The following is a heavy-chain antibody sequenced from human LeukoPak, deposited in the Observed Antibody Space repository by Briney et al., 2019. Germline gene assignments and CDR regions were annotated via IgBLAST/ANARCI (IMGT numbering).Heavy chain of an antibody. V-gene: IGHV4-59*01. CDR2: IYYSGST. CDR3: ARDSGYGLPIDAFDI. CDR1: GGSISSYY. J-gene: IGHJ3*02. D-gene: IGHD5-12*01. Sequence: PSETLSLTCTVSGGSISSYYWSWIRQPPGKGLEWIGYIYYSGSTNYNPSLKSRVTISVDTSKNQFSLKLSSVTAADTAVYYCARDSGYGLPIDAFDIWGQGTMVTGSS.